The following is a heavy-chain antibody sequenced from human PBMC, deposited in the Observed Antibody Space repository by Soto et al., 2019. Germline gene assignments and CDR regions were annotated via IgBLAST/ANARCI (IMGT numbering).Heavy chain of an antibody. CDR1: GDNFKKNV. V-gene: IGHV1-69*10. J-gene: IGHJ6*02. Sequence: ASVKVSCKTSGDNFKKNVFTWVRQAPGQGLEWMVGTIPALGKTHYIEKFQGRVTITVDDATRTVYMEVRDLTSEDTAIYYGARGPFRPSAMDVWGQGTTVTVSS. D-gene: IGHD3-10*01. CDR3: ARGPFRPSAMDV. CDR2: TIPALGKT.